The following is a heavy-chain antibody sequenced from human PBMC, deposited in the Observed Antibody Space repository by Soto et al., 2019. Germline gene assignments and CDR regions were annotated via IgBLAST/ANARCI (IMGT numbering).Heavy chain of an antibody. CDR1: GGSISSYY. D-gene: IGHD3-3*01. Sequence: SETLSLTCTVSGGSISSYYWSWIRQPPGKGLEWIGYIYYSGSTNYNPSLKSRVTISVDTSKNQFSLKLSSVTAADTAVYYCARIPLYPITTSPDYYFDYWGQGALVTVSS. CDR3: ARIPLYPITTSPDYYFDY. CDR2: IYYSGST. J-gene: IGHJ4*02. V-gene: IGHV4-59*01.